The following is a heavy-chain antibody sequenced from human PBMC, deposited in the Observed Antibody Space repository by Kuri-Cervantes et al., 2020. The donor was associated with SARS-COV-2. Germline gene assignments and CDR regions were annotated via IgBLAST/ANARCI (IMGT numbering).Heavy chain of an antibody. CDR3: AKDRDSSSWLHWYFDL. CDR2: ISGSGGST. D-gene: IGHD6-13*01. CDR1: GFTFSSYA. Sequence: GGSLRLSCAASGFTFSSYAMSWVRQAPGKGLEWVSAISGSGGSTYYADSMKGRFTISRDNSKNTLYLQMNSLRAEDTAVYYCAKDRDSSSWLHWYFDLWGRGTLVTVSS. J-gene: IGHJ2*01. V-gene: IGHV3-23*01.